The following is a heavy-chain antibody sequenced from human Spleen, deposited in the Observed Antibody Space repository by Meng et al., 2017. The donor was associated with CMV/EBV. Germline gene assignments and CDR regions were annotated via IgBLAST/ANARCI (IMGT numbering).Heavy chain of an antibody. CDR1: GFTFSSYA. V-gene: IGHV3-23*01. Sequence: GESLKISCAASGFTFSSYAMSWVRQAPGKGLEWVSAISGSGAITYYADSVKGRFTISRDNSKNTLYLQMNSLRAEDTAVYYCAKDNGYSSSSPDAFDIWGQGTMVTVSS. D-gene: IGHD6-6*01. CDR2: ISGSGAIT. J-gene: IGHJ3*02. CDR3: AKDNGYSSSSPDAFDI.